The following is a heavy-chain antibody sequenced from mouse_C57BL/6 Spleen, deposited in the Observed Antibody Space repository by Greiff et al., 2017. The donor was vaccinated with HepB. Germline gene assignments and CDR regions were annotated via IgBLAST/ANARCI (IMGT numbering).Heavy chain of an antibody. CDR3: ARGDYGFDY. CDR2: IYPGSGNT. J-gene: IGHJ2*01. CDR1: GYTFTDYY. Sequence: QVTLKESGAELVRPGASVKLSCKASGYTFTDYYINWVKQRPGQGLEWIARIYPGSGNTYYNEKFKGKATLTAEKSSSTAYMQLSSLTSEDSAVYFCARGDYGFDYWGQGTTLTVSS. D-gene: IGHD1-1*02. V-gene: IGHV1-76*01.